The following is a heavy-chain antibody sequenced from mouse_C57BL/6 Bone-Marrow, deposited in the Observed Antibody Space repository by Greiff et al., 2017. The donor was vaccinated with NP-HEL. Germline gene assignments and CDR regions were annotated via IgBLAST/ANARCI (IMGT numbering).Heavy chain of an antibody. CDR1: GFNIKNTY. J-gene: IGHJ4*01. D-gene: IGHD1-1*01. V-gene: IGHV14-3*01. CDR3: ARRYYGNYYAMDY. Sequence: LKESVAELVRPGASVKLSCTASGFNIKNTYMHWVKQRPEQGLEWIGRIDPANGNTKYAPKFQGKATITADTSSNTAYLQLSSLTSEDTAIYYCARRYYGNYYAMDYWGQGTSVTVSS. CDR2: IDPANGNT.